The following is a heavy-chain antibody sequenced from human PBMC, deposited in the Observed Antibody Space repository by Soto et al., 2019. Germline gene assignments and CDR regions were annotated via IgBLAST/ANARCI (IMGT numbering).Heavy chain of an antibody. Sequence: EVQLVESGGGLVQPGGSLRLSCAASGFTFSSYWMHWVRQAPGKGLVWVSRISSGGSTTNYADFVKGRFTISRDNAKNTLYLQMNSLRAEDTAVYYCARGGGSSPEGRDYWGQGTLVTVSS. CDR1: GFTFSSYW. CDR3: ARGGGSSPEGRDY. CDR2: ISSGGSTT. V-gene: IGHV3-74*01. D-gene: IGHD6-6*01. J-gene: IGHJ4*02.